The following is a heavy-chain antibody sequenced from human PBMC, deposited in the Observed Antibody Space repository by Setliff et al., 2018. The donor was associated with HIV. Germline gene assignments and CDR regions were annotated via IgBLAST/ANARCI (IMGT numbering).Heavy chain of an antibody. CDR1: GSTFTSYA. CDR2: INTYNGDT. V-gene: IGHV1-18*01. CDR3: ARVLGSSGWYVY. Sequence: ASVKVSCKASGSTFTSYAINWVRQAPGQGLEWVGWINTYNGDTNYAQKLQDRVIMTTDTSTSTAYMELRSLRSDDTAVYYCARVLGSSGWYVYWGQGTLVTVSS. D-gene: IGHD6-19*01. J-gene: IGHJ4*02.